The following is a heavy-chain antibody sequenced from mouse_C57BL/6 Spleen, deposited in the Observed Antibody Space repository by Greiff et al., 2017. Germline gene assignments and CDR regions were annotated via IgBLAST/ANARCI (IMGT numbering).Heavy chain of an antibody. J-gene: IGHJ2*01. V-gene: IGHV1-4*01. CDR3: ARSNDGYNPDY. CDR1: GYTFTSYT. Sequence: QVQLQQSGAELARPGASVKMSCKASGYTFTSYTMHWVKQRPGQGLEWIGYINPSSGYTKYNQKFKDKATLPADKTTSTAYMQLSRLTSEDSAVYYCARSNDGYNPDYGGQGTTLTVAS. CDR2: INPSSGYT. D-gene: IGHD2-3*01.